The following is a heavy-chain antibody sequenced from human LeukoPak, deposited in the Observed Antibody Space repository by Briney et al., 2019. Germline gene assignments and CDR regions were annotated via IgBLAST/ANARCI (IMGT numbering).Heavy chain of an antibody. CDR1: GYSFTSSW. V-gene: IGHV5-51*01. CDR3: ARQPGAGWFDP. CDR2: INPGDTDT. D-gene: IGHD3-10*01. Sequence: GESLKISCQASGYSFTSSWIGWARQMPGKGLEWMAIINPGDTDTRYSPSFQGQVTISADKSISTVYLQWGSLKASDTAMYYCARQPGAGWFDPWGQGTLVTVSS. J-gene: IGHJ5*02.